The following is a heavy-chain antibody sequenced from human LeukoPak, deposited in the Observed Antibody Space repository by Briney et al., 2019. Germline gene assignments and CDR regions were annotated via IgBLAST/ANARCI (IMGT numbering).Heavy chain of an antibody. D-gene: IGHD6-19*01. V-gene: IGHV3-23*01. CDR2: ISGSGGST. CDR3: AKVDSSGWYGGVIVFDY. Sequence: SGGSLRLSCATSGFTFSSYAMSWVRQAPGKGLEWVSAISGSGGSTYYADSVKGRFTISRDNSKNTLSLQMSSLRAEETAVYYCAKVDSSGWYGGVIVFDYWGQGTLVTVSS. J-gene: IGHJ4*02. CDR1: GFTFSSYA.